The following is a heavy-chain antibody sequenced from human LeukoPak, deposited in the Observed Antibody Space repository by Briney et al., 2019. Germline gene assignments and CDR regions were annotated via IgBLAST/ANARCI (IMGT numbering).Heavy chain of an antibody. CDR2: VRSKDNGYAT. CDR1: GFTFSGSA. D-gene: IGHD6-25*01. CDR3: SRTSDAAWYFDL. V-gene: IGHV3-73*01. Sequence: PGGSLKLSCAASGFTFSGSAMHWVRQASGKALEWVARVRSKDNGYATSYSASVRRRFTICRDDSKNMAYMQMDSLKTEDTAVYFCSRTSDAAWYFDLWGRGTLVTVSS. J-gene: IGHJ2*01.